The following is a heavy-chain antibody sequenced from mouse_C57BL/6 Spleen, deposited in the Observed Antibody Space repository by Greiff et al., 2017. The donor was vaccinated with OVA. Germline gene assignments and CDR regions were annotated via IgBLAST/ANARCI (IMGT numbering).Heavy chain of an antibody. CDR1: GFTFSDYG. CDR2: ISNLAYSI. CDR3: ARQNYGSSYGYFDY. D-gene: IGHD1-1*01. Sequence: EVQGVESGGGLVQPGGSLKLSCAASGFTFSDYGMAWVRQAPRKGPEWVAFISNLAYSIYYADTVTGRFTISRENDKNTRYLELSSLRSEDTAMYYCARQNYGSSYGYFDYWGQGTTLTVSS. V-gene: IGHV5-15*01. J-gene: IGHJ2*01.